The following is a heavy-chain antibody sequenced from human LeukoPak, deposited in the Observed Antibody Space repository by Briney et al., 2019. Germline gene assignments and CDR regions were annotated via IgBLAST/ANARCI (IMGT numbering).Heavy chain of an antibody. CDR2: INPNSGGT. V-gene: IGHV1-2*04. D-gene: IGHD5-12*01. J-gene: IGHJ3*02. Sequence: ASVKVSCKASGYTFTGCYMHWVRQAPGQGLEWMGWINPNSGGTNYAQKFQGWVTMTRDTSISTAYMELSRLRSDDTAVYYCASDGGATTDAFDIWGQGTMVTVSS. CDR1: GYTFTGCY. CDR3: ASDGGATTDAFDI.